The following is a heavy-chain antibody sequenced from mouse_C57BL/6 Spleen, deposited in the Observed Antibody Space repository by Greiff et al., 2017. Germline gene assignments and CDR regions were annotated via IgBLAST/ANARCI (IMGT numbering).Heavy chain of an antibody. J-gene: IGHJ2*01. V-gene: IGHV5-9-1*02. Sequence: EVQLVQSGEGLVKPGGSLKLSCAASGFTFSSYSMSWVRQTPEKRLEWVAYISSGGDYIYYAETVKGRFTIPRDNARNTPYLQMSSLKSEDTAMYYCTRAGGRDYFDYWGQGTTLTVSS. CDR1: GFTFSSYS. CDR3: TRAGGRDYFDY. CDR2: ISSGGDYI.